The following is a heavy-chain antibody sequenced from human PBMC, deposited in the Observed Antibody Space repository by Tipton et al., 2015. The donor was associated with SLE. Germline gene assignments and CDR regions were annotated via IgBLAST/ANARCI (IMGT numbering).Heavy chain of an antibody. Sequence: SLRLSCAASGFTFSSYAMHWVRQAPGKGLEWVAVISYDGSNKYYADSVKGRFTISRDNSKNTLYLQMNSLRAEDTAVYYCAGGLLWFREPSDYWGQGTLVTVSS. CDR1: GFTFSSYA. J-gene: IGHJ4*02. V-gene: IGHV3-30*04. CDR2: ISYDGSNK. CDR3: AGGLLWFREPSDY. D-gene: IGHD3-10*01.